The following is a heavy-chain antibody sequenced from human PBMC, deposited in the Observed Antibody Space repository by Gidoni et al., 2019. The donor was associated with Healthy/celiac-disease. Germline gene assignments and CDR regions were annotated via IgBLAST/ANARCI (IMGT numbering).Heavy chain of an antibody. J-gene: IGHJ4*02. Sequence: QLQLQESGPGLVKPSETLSLTCTVSGGSISSSSYYWGWIRQPPGKGLEWIGSIYYSGSTYYNPSLKSRVTISVDTSKNQFSLKLSSATAADTAVYYCARQDSSGYYYLIDYWGQGTLVTVSS. D-gene: IGHD3-22*01. CDR3: ARQDSSGYYYLIDY. CDR1: GGSISSSSYY. V-gene: IGHV4-39*01. CDR2: IYYSGST.